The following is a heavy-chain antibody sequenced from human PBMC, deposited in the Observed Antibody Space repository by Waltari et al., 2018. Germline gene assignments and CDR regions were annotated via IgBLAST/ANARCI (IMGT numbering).Heavy chain of an antibody. Sequence: EVQLVESGGGLVQSGGSLRLSCVGSGFSISTYWMHWVRQAPGKGLEGVSVINSFATTTDYADSVRGRFTISRDNDLNTVFLHVNSLRAEDMGVYYWAREAALTNDFDIWGRGTNVTVSS. J-gene: IGHJ3*02. CDR1: GFSISTYW. CDR3: AREAALTNDFDI. CDR2: INSFATTT. V-gene: IGHV3-74*01. D-gene: IGHD6-25*01.